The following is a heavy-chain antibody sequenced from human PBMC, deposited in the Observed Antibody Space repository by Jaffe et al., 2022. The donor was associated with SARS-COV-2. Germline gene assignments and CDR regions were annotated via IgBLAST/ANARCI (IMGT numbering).Heavy chain of an antibody. Sequence: EVQLVESGGGLVQPGGSLRLSCAASGFTFSSYAMSWVRQAPGKGLEWVSAISGSGGSTYYADSVKGRFTISRDNSKNTLYLQMNSLRAEDTAVYYCAKDFGRKWLPTNWFDPWGQGTLVTVSS. CDR2: ISGSGGST. CDR1: GFTFSSYA. CDR3: AKDFGRKWLPTNWFDP. V-gene: IGHV3-23*04. D-gene: IGHD3-22*01. J-gene: IGHJ5*02.